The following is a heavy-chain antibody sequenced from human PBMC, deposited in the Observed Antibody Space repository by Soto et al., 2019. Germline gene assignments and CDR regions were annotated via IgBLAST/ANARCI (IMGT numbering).Heavy chain of an antibody. V-gene: IGHV1-46*02. CDR1: GYTFNAYS. Sequence: ASVKVSCKAAGYTFNAYSVHWVRQAPGQRLEWMGMINPSCDTTTYAQNFQGRVTMTRDTSTTTVYMELSGLRSEDTAVYYCAAALALECWGKVTLVTASS. CDR3: AAALALEC. J-gene: IGHJ4*02. D-gene: IGHD6-13*01. CDR2: INPSCDTT.